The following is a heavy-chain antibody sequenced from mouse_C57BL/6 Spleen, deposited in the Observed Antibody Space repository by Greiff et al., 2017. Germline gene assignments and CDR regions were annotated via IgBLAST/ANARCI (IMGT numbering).Heavy chain of an antibody. CDR1: GFTFSDYG. CDR2: ISSGSSTI. D-gene: IGHD1-1*01. Sequence: EVQGVESGGGLVKPGGSLKLSCAASGFTFSDYGMHWVRQAPEKGLEWVAYISSGSSTIYYADTVKGRFTISRDTAKNTLFLQMTSLRSEDTAMYYCARYYDGSSYGKYFDDWGQGTTLTVSS. CDR3: ARYYDGSSYGKYFDD. J-gene: IGHJ2*01. V-gene: IGHV5-17*01.